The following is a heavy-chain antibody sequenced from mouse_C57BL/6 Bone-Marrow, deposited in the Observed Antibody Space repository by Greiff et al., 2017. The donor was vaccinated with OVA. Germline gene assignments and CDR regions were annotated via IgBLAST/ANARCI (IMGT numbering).Heavy chain of an antibody. D-gene: IGHD1-1*01. J-gene: IGHJ2*01. V-gene: IGHV1-81*01. Sequence: VKLVESGAELARPGASVKLSCKASGYTFTSYGISWVKQRTGQGLEWIGEIYPRSGNTYYNEKFKGKATLTADKSSSTAYMELRSLTSEDSAVYFCARGILLRFFDYWGQGTTLTVSS. CDR1: GYTFTSYG. CDR2: IYPRSGNT. CDR3: ARGILLRFFDY.